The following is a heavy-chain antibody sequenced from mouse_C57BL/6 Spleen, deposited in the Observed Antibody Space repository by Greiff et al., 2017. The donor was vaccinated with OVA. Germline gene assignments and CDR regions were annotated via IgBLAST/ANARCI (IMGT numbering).Heavy chain of an antibody. D-gene: IGHD2-4*01. CDR3: ARDDSYAMDY. Sequence: VQLKQPGAELVKPGASVKLSCKASGYTFTSYWMHWVKQRPGRGLEWIGRIDPNSGGTKYNEKFKSKATLTVDKPSSTAYMQLSSLTSEDSAVYYCARDDSYAMDYWGQGTSVTVSS. CDR2: IDPNSGGT. V-gene: IGHV1-72*01. J-gene: IGHJ4*01. CDR1: GYTFTSYW.